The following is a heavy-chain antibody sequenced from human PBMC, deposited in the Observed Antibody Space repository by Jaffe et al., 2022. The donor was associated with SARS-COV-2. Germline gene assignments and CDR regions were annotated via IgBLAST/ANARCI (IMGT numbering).Heavy chain of an antibody. D-gene: IGHD3-3*01. CDR3: AKDIIGVSLPIWSFDY. J-gene: IGHJ4*02. CDR1: GFIFSTYA. V-gene: IGHV3-23*01. Sequence: EVQLLDSGGGLVQPGGSLRLSCAASGFIFSTYAMSWVRQAPGKGLEWVSAITATSDRTAYADSVKGRFTISRDNSKNTLYLQMNSLRPEDTAIYYCAKDIIGVSLPIWSFDYWGRGSLVTVSS. CDR2: ITATSDRT.